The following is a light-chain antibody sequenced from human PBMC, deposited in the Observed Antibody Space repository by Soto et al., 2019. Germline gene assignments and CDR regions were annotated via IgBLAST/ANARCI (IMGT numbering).Light chain of an antibody. J-gene: IGKJ2*01. Sequence: QQKPGKAPNLLIHDVSTLETGVPARFSGRGSGTIFTLTIINLQPEDVATYYCQQYDSRPHTFGQGTKVDIK. CDR3: QQYDSRPHT. V-gene: IGKV1-33*01. CDR2: DVS.